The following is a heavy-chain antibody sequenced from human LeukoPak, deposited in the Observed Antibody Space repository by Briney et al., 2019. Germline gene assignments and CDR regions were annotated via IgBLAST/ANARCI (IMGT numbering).Heavy chain of an antibody. CDR3: VRLYGVTTPDY. Sequence: SETLSLTCAVYGGSFSGYYWSWLRQPPGKGLEWIGEINHSGSTNYNPSLKSRVTISVDTSKNQFSLKLSSVTAADTAVYYCVRLYGVTTPDYWGQGTLVTVSS. J-gene: IGHJ4*02. D-gene: IGHD4-17*01. CDR1: GGSFSGYY. CDR2: INHSGST. V-gene: IGHV4-34*01.